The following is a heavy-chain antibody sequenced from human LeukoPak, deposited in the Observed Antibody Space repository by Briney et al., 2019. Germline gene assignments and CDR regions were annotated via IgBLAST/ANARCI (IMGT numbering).Heavy chain of an antibody. D-gene: IGHD6-13*01. CDR2: IYHSGST. V-gene: IGHV4-30-2*01. Sequence: PSQTLSLTCAVSGGSISSGGYSWSWIRQLPGKGLEWIGYIYHSGSTYYNPSLKSRVTISVDSSKTQFSLKLSSVPAADTAVYYCARGSSTGYSSSWALFDYWGQGTLVTVSS. CDR1: GGSISSGGYS. J-gene: IGHJ4*02. CDR3: ARGSSTGYSSSWALFDY.